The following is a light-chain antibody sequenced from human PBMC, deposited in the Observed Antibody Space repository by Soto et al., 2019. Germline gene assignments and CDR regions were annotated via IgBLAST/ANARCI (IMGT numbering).Light chain of an antibody. CDR2: SNN. CDR3: AAWDDSLNALI. J-gene: IGLJ2*01. V-gene: IGLV1-44*01. Sequence: QSVLTQPPSASGTPGQRVTISCSGSSSNIESNTVNWYQQLPGTAPKLLIYSNNQRPSGVPDRFSGSKSGTSASLAISGLQSEDEADYYCAAWDDSLNALIFGGGTKVTVL. CDR1: SSNIESNT.